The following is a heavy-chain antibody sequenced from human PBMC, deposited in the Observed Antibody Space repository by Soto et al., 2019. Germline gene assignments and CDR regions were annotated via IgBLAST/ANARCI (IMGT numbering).Heavy chain of an antibody. Sequence: ASVKVSCKASGYTFSDYYIHWVRQAPGQGLEWMGWISPRSGSANLAQGFPGRVSMTRDTSITTAYMELRGLKSDDTAVYYCARVPRYYYGSGSPGDAWGQGTTVTVSS. J-gene: IGHJ6*02. CDR1: GYTFSDYY. CDR3: ARVPRYYYGSGSPGDA. D-gene: IGHD3-10*01. V-gene: IGHV1-2*02. CDR2: ISPRSGSA.